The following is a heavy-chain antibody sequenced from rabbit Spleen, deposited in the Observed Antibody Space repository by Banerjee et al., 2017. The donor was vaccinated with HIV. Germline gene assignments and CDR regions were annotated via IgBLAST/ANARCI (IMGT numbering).Heavy chain of an antibody. D-gene: IGHD4-1*01. Sequence: QEQLVESGGGLVKPEGSLTLTCTASGFDFSSGYDMCWVRQAPGKGLEWIGCIYMGNDGTWYASWAKGRFTIFKTSSTTVTLQMTSLTAADTATYFCARAIVPWLGLTRLDLWGPGTLVTVS. J-gene: IGHJ3*01. CDR2: IYMGNDGT. CDR1: GFDFSSGYD. CDR3: ARAIVPWLGLTRLDL. V-gene: IGHV1S45*01.